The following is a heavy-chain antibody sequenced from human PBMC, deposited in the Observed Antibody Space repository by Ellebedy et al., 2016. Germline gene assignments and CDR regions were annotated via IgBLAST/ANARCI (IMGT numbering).Heavy chain of an antibody. CDR3: ARDSYGYSYGAGVFDL. D-gene: IGHD5-18*01. CDR2: IWYDGGNN. J-gene: IGHJ3*01. V-gene: IGHV3-33*01. CDR1: GFTFSRSG. Sequence: GGSLRLXXAASGFTFSRSGMHWVRQAPGKGLEWVAVIWYDGGNNYYADFVKGRFTISKDNSKNTVYLQMNSLRAEDTAVYYCARDSYGYSYGAGVFDLWGQGTMVTVSS.